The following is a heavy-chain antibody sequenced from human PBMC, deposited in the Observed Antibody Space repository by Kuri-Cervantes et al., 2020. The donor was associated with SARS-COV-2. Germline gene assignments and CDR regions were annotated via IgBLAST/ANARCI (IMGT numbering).Heavy chain of an antibody. CDR2: ISGSGDNT. CDR3: AKDGYNWGDYFDY. CDR1: GFTFTTYT. J-gene: IGHJ4*02. V-gene: IGHV3-23*01. Sequence: GGSLRLSCAAAGFTFTTYTMNWVRQAPGKGLEWVSTISGSGDNTHYADSVKGRFTVSRDNLRNTLYLEMNSLRAEDTALYFCAKDGYNWGDYFDYWGQGTLVTVSS. D-gene: IGHD1-1*01.